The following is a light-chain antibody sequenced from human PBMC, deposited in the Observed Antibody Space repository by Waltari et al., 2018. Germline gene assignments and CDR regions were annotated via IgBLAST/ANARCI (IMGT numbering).Light chain of an antibody. J-gene: IGKJ1*01. CDR1: QDIGTS. Sequence: DIQMTQSPSVVSASVGDRVTITCRASQDIGTSLGWYQQKPGKAPKFLVYDAFRAYSGVPSRFSGSGSGTDFTLTIDSLQSEDFATYFCQQANSFPRTFGQGTRVEVK. CDR2: DAF. V-gene: IGKV1-12*01. CDR3: QQANSFPRT.